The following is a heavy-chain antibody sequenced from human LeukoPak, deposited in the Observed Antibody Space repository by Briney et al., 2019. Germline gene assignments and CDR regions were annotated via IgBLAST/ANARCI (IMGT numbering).Heavy chain of an antibody. CDR2: MCQSGSS. D-gene: IGHD1-14*01. Sequence: PSETLSLTCTVSGGSFSSECYCWSWDRPPPGGGLLWLGYMCQSGSSSSNPSLNRRLTLSVDTSNNQFSLRLNSVSAADSAIYYCVRDTRFIIREIVITMLGSWGQGTLVTVSS. J-gene: IGHJ4*02. CDR3: VRDTRFIIREIVITMLGS. CDR1: GGSFSSECYC. V-gene: IGHV4-61*01.